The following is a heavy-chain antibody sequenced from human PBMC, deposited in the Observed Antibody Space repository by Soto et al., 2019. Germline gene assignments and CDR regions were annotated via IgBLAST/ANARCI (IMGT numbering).Heavy chain of an antibody. CDR2: IDPSDSYT. CDR3: ARHDDSSGYRPKPPGYYYYGMDV. D-gene: IGHD3-22*01. Sequence: PGESLKISCKGSGYSFTSYWISWVRQMPGKGLEWMGRIDPSDSYTNYSPSFQGHVTISADKSISTAYLQWSSLKASDTAMYYCARHDDSSGYRPKPPGYYYYGMDVWGQGTTVTVSS. J-gene: IGHJ6*02. CDR1: GYSFTSYW. V-gene: IGHV5-10-1*01.